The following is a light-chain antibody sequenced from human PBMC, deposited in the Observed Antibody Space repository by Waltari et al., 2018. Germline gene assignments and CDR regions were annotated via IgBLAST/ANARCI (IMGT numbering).Light chain of an antibody. CDR2: SNK. Sequence: QSVLTQPPSASGTPGQRVTISCSGSSSNVGSNYVNWYQQLPGTAPKLLIYSNKQRSYGGPDRCSGSKSGTSASLDISGLQAEDEADYYCAAWDDSLNGRSVFGSGTKVTVL. CDR3: AAWDDSLNGRSV. J-gene: IGLJ1*01. CDR1: SSNVGSNY. V-gene: IGLV1-44*01.